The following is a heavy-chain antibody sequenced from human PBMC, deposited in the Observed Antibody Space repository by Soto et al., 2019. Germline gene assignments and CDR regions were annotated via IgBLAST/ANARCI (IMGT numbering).Heavy chain of an antibody. Sequence: QVQLVQSGAEVKKPGSSVKVSCKASGGTFSSYAISWVRQAPGQGLEWMGGIIPIFGTANYAQKVQGRVTITADESTSTAYMELSSLRSEDTAVYYCARDPTYYDSSGYLYYYYGMDVWGQGTTVTVSS. V-gene: IGHV1-69*01. CDR2: IIPIFGTA. D-gene: IGHD3-22*01. CDR3: ARDPTYYDSSGYLYYYYGMDV. J-gene: IGHJ6*02. CDR1: GGTFSSYA.